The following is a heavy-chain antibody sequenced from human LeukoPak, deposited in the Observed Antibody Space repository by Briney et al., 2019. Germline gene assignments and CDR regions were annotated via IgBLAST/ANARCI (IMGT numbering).Heavy chain of an antibody. CDR2: IYYSGCT. CDR1: GGSISSSSYY. CDR3: ARGPDSSGYYYFDY. Sequence: SETLSLTCTVSGGSISSSSYYWGWIRQPPGKGLEWIGSIYYSGCTYYNPSLKSRVTISVDTSKNQFSLKLSSVTAADTAVYFCARGPDSSGYYYFDYWGQGTLVTVSS. J-gene: IGHJ4*02. D-gene: IGHD3-22*01. V-gene: IGHV4-39*01.